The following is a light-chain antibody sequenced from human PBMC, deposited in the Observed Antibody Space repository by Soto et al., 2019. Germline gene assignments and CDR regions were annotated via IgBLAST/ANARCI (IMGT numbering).Light chain of an antibody. CDR2: GGS. CDR1: SSDVGSYNL. V-gene: IGLV2-23*01. Sequence: QSVLTQPASVSGSPGQSITISCTGTSSDVGSYNLVSWYQQHPGKAPKLMIYGGSKRPSGVSNRFSGSKSGNTASLTISGLQAEDEADYYCCSYAGIRVFGGGTKLTVL. J-gene: IGLJ3*02. CDR3: CSYAGIRV.